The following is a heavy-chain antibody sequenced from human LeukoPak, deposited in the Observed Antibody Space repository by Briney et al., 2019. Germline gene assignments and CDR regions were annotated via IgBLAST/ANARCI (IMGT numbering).Heavy chain of an antibody. CDR1: GFTFSSYA. V-gene: IGHV3-7*01. D-gene: IGHD3-16*01. Sequence: GGSLRLSCAASGFTFSSYAMSWVRQAPGKGLEWVANINEDGSEKDYVDSVKGRFTISRDNAENSLYLQMDSLRAEDTAVYYCVRDRIGGEEYWGQGTLVTVSS. CDR3: VRDRIGGEEY. CDR2: INEDGSEK. J-gene: IGHJ4*02.